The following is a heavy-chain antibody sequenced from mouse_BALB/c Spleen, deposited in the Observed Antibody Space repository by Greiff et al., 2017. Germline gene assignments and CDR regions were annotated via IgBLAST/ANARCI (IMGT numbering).Heavy chain of an antibody. J-gene: IGHJ1*01. CDR3: ARVYGNYPYWYFDD. D-gene: IGHD2-1*01. CDR1: GFTIKDTY. CDR2: IDPANGNT. V-gene: IGHV14-3*02. Sequence: EVQLQQSGAELVKPGASVKLSCTASGFTIKDTYMHWVKQSPEQGLEWIGRIDPANGNTKYDPKFPGKATITADTSSNTAYLQLSSLTSEDTAVYYCARVYGNYPYWYFDDWGEGTTVTVSS.